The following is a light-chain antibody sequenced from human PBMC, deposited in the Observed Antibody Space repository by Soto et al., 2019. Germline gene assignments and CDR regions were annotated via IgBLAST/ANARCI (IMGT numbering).Light chain of an antibody. CDR2: DAS. V-gene: IGKV3-11*01. CDR1: QSVNIH. Sequence: IVMTQSPATLSVSPGERATLSCRASQSVNIHLAWYQQKPGQPPRLLIYDASYRASGVPARFSGSGSGTDFTLTISSLEPEDCAVYYCQQRSNWPRTFGGGTKVDIK. J-gene: IGKJ4*01. CDR3: QQRSNWPRT.